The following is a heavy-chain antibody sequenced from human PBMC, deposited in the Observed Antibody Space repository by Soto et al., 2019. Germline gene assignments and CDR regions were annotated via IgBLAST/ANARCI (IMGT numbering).Heavy chain of an antibody. CDR1: GLTFSTYS. J-gene: IGHJ4*02. CDR3: ARGDPKDY. V-gene: IGHV3-30*03. D-gene: IGHD2-21*02. CDR2: LSYDESNK. Sequence: QVQLVESGGGVVQPGRSLRLSCAASGLTFSTYSMHWVRQAPGKGLEWVAVLSYDESNKYYADSVKGRFTISRDNSKNTMYLQVNSLRTEDTAVYYCARGDPKDYWGQGSLVAVSS.